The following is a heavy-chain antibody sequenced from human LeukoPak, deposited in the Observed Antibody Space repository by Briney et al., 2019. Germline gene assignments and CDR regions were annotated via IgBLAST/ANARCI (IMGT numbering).Heavy chain of an antibody. J-gene: IGHJ5*02. CDR2: ISGTSTDI. CDR1: GLSFSRYT. V-gene: IGHV3-21*01. Sequence: PGGSLRLSCAASGLSFSRYTLNWVRQAPGKGLEWVSSISGTSTDIYYADSVKGRFTISRDSAKNSLYLQMNGLRVEDTAVYYCARDQLVTPPGTFDPWGQGTLVTVSS. CDR3: ARDQLVTPPGTFDP. D-gene: IGHD1-1*01.